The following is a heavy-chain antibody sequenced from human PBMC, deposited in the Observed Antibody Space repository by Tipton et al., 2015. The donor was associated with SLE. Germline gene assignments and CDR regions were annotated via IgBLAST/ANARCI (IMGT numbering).Heavy chain of an antibody. CDR2: INHSGST. CDR3: ARGDYYYGMDV. CDR1: GGSFSGYY. J-gene: IGHJ6*02. V-gene: IGHV4-34*01. Sequence: TLSLTCAVYGGSFSGYYWSWIRQPPGKGLEWIGEINHSGSTNYNPPLKSRVTISVDTSKNQFSLKLSSVTAADTAVYYCARGDYYYGMDVWGQGTTVTVSS.